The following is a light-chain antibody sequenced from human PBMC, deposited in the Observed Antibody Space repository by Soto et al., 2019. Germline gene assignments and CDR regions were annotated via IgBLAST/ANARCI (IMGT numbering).Light chain of an antibody. CDR1: SSDVGGYDY. CDR3: SSYSTTTTLV. Sequence: QSVLTQPASVSGSPGQSVTISCTGSSSDVGGYDYVSWYQQHPGKAPKLILYEVNNRPSGISNHFSGSKSGNTASLIISGLQAADEADYFCSSYSTTTTLVFGSGTKVTVL. CDR2: EVN. V-gene: IGLV2-14*01. J-gene: IGLJ1*01.